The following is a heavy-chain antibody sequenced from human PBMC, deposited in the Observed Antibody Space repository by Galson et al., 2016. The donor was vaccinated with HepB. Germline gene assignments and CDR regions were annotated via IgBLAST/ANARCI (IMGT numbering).Heavy chain of an antibody. Sequence: SVKVSCKASGGIFNSDSFSWVRQAPGQGLEWVGGIIPLFGTPNYAQTFRDRVTITADESTRTAYLELSSLRSDDTAVYYCARGGLEIGRTDLWGMAVGGRGTKVTVSS. CDR3: ARGGLEIGRTDLWGMAV. V-gene: IGHV1-69*13. CDR1: GGIFNSDS. J-gene: IGHJ6*02. CDR2: IIPLFGTP. D-gene: IGHD2-21*01.